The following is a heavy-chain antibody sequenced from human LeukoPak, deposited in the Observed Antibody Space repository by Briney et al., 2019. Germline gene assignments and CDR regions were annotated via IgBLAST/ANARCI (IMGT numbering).Heavy chain of an antibody. CDR1: GFTFSSYA. J-gene: IGHJ4*02. CDR2: ISYDGSNK. Sequence: GGCLRLSCAASGFTFSSYAMHWVRQAPGKGLEWVAVISYDGSNKYYADSVKGRFTISRDKSKNTLYLQMNSLRAEDTAVYYCAKVGHCSSTNCYAEFRFDYWGQGTLVTVSS. CDR3: AKVGHCSSTNCYAEFRFDY. D-gene: IGHD2-2*01. V-gene: IGHV3-30*04.